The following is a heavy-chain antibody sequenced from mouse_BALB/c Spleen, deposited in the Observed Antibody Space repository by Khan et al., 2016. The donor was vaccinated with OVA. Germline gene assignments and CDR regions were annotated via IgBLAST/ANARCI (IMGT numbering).Heavy chain of an antibody. CDR2: MIYSGNT. J-gene: IGHJ3*01. Sequence: VQLQQSGPSLVKPSQTLSLTCSVTGDSITSGYWSWIRKFPGNKLEYMGYMIYSGNTYYNPSPKSRISLIRPTSKNQYYLQLNYVPTVDTATYXCARSTCRYDFACWGQGTLVTVSA. D-gene: IGHD2-14*01. CDR3: ARSTCRYDFAC. V-gene: IGHV3-8*02. CDR1: GDSITSGY.